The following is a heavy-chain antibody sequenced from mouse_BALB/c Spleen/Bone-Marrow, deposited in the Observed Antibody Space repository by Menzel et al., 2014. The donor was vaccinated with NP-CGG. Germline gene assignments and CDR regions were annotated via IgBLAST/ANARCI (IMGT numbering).Heavy chain of an antibody. J-gene: IGHJ4*01. Sequence: LVESGAELARPGASVKMSCKASGYTFTSYTMHWVKQRPGQGLEWIGYINPSSGYTNYNQKFKDKATLTADKSSSTAYMQRSSLTSEDSAVYYCARRYDYAMDYWGQGTSVTVSS. D-gene: IGHD2-14*01. CDR3: ARRYDYAMDY. CDR1: GYTFTSYT. V-gene: IGHV1-4*01. CDR2: INPSSGYT.